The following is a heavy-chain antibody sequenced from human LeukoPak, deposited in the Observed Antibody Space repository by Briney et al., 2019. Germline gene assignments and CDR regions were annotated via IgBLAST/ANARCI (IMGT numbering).Heavy chain of an antibody. CDR2: VDHTGST. D-gene: IGHD3-10*01. V-gene: IGHV4-59*01. CDR3: ARDIEITMVRGDPTYYFDY. J-gene: IGHJ4*02. Sequence: SETLSLTCSVSDDSITMYYWTWIRQPPGKGLEWIGYVDHTGSTNFNPSLNGRVSISRDTTKNLFSLRLRSVTAADTAVYYCARDIEITMVRGDPTYYFDYWGQGTLVTVSS. CDR1: DDSITMYY.